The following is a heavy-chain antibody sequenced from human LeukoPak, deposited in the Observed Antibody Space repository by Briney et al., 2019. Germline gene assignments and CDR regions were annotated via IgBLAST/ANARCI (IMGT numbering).Heavy chain of an antibody. Sequence: ASVKVSCKVSLYTFTDYYMHWVQQAPGKGLEWMGLVDPEDGETIYAEKFQGRVTITADTSTDTAYMELSNLRSEDTAVYYCATYLYCSSTSCYTGWFDPWGQGTLVTVSS. J-gene: IGHJ5*02. CDR1: LYTFTDYY. V-gene: IGHV1-69-2*01. D-gene: IGHD2-2*02. CDR3: ATYLYCSSTSCYTGWFDP. CDR2: VDPEDGET.